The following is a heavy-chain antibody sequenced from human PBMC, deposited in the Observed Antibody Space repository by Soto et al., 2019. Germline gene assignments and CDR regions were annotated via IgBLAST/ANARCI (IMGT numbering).Heavy chain of an antibody. CDR2: IDPRDSQT. V-gene: IGHV5-10-1*01. CDR3: ARLFCSTDTCDRWFDP. J-gene: IGHJ5*02. CDR1: GYTFTTFL. D-gene: IGHD2-2*02. Sequence: PGESLKISCTGFGYTFTTFLISWVRQMPVKGLEWMGRIDPRDSQTNYSPSFQGHVTISVDKSISTAYLQWDSLKASDTAMYYCARLFCSTDTCDRWFDPWGQGTLFTVSS.